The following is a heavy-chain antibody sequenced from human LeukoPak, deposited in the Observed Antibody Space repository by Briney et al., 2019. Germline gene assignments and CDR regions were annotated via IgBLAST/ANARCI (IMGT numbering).Heavy chain of an antibody. Sequence: GGSLRLSCAASGFTFSSYGMHWVRQAPGKGLEWVAVISYDGSNKYYADSVKGRFTISRDNSKNTVSLQMNSLRAEDTALYYCARDLDWGAFDAWGQGTLVTVSS. CDR2: ISYDGSNK. J-gene: IGHJ5*02. CDR1: GFTFSSYG. V-gene: IGHV3-30*03. D-gene: IGHD3-9*01. CDR3: ARDLDWGAFDA.